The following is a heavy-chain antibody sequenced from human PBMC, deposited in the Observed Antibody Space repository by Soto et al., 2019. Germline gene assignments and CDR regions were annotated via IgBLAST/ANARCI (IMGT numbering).Heavy chain of an antibody. CDR3: ARDPHYFYDSTGYYDY. J-gene: IGHJ4*02. CDR2: INSDGSST. V-gene: IGHV3-74*01. CDR1: GLTFSSYW. D-gene: IGHD3-22*01. Sequence: EGSLRLSCAASGLTFSSYWMHWVRQAPGKGLVWVSRINSDGSSTSYADSVKGRFTISRDNAKNTLYLQMNILRAEDTAVYYCARDPHYFYDSTGYYDYWGQGTLVTVSS.